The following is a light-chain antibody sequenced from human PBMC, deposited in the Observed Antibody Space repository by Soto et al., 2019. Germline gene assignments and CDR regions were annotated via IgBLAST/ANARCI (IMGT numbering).Light chain of an antibody. CDR3: QQYNNLPPVT. CDR2: GAS. J-gene: IGKJ5*01. V-gene: IGKV3D-15*01. CDR1: QSVSSN. Sequence: EIVMTQSPATLSVSPGERATLSCRASQSVSSNLAWYQQKPGQAPRLLIYGASTRTTGIPARFSGSGSGTEFTLTISSLQSEYFAVYYCQQYNNLPPVTFGQGTRLEIK.